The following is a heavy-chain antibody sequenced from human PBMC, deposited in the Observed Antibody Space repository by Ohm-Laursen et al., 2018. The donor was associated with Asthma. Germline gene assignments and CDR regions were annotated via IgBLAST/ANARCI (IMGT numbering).Heavy chain of an antibody. Sequence: SLRLSCAASGFSVSRHFMNWIRQGPEKGLEWVSDIYPGGATFYADSVKGRFTISRDDSKNTPNLQMSSLRGDDTAVYYCARGQGNGDISGSDPFDLWGQGTTVIVSS. CDR3: ARGQGNGDISGSDPFDL. D-gene: IGHD3-10*01. V-gene: IGHV3-53*01. J-gene: IGHJ3*01. CDR1: GFSVSRHF. CDR2: IYPGGAT.